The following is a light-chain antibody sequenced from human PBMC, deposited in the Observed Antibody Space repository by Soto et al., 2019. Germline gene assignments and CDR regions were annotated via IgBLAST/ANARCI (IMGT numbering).Light chain of an antibody. J-gene: IGLJ2*01. Sequence: QSALTQPASVSGSPGQSITISCTGTSSDVGGYNYASWYQQHPGKAPKLMIYEVSNRPSRVSNRFSGSKSGNTASLTISGLQAEDEADYYCSSYTSSSTLVVFGGGTKLTVL. CDR1: SSDVGGYNY. CDR2: EVS. V-gene: IGLV2-14*01. CDR3: SSYTSSSTLVV.